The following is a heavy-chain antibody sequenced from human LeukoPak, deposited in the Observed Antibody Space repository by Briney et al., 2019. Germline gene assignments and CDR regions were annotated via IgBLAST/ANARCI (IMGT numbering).Heavy chain of an antibody. Sequence: GASVKVSCKASGYTFTGYYMHWVRQAPGQGLEWMGWINPNSGGTNYAQKFQGRVTMTRDTSVSTAYMELSRLRSDDTAVYYCARDGFGDIVVVPAANYYYYCMDVWGKGTTVTVSS. CDR2: INPNSGGT. J-gene: IGHJ6*03. CDR3: ARDGFGDIVVVPAANYYYYCMDV. V-gene: IGHV1-2*02. CDR1: GYTFTGYY. D-gene: IGHD2-2*01.